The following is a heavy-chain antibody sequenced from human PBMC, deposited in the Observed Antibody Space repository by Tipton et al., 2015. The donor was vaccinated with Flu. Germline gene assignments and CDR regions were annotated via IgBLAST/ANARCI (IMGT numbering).Heavy chain of an antibody. J-gene: IGHJ4*02. CDR1: SASFNSATYS. CDR2: ITYSGPT. Sequence: TLSLTCAVTSASFNSATYSWSWIRQAPGKGLEWIGYITYSGPTHYNPSLQSRVTISVDMSNSQFSLRLRSVTAADTAIYYCARGLRDGYNHLEFDFWGQGTLVTVSS. D-gene: IGHD5-24*01. V-gene: IGHV4-31*11. CDR3: ARGLRDGYNHLEFDF.